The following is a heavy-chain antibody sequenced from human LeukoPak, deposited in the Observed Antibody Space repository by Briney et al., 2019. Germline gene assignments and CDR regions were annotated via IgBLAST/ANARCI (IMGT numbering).Heavy chain of an antibody. CDR2: INHSGST. J-gene: IGHJ5*02. Sequence: ELSETLSLXCAVYGGSFSGYYWSWIRLPPGKGLESIGEINHSGSTNYNPSLKSRVTISVDTSKNQFSLKLSSVTAADTAVYYCARETHSNLNWFDPWGQGTLVTVSS. CDR3: ARETHSNLNWFDP. D-gene: IGHD4-11*01. V-gene: IGHV4-34*01. CDR1: GGSFSGYY.